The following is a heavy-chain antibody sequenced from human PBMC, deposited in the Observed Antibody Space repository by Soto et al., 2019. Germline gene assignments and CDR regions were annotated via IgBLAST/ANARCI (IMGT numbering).Heavy chain of an antibody. CDR3: ARASNGWYDDY. Sequence: QVQLVESGGGVVQPGRSLRLSCAASGFTFSSYAMHWVRQAPGKGLEWVAVISYDGSNKYYADSVKGRFTISRDNSKNPQYLQMNSLRAENTAVYYSARASNGWYDDYWSQGTLVTVSS. J-gene: IGHJ4*02. CDR2: ISYDGSNK. D-gene: IGHD6-19*01. CDR1: GFTFSSYA. V-gene: IGHV3-30-3*01.